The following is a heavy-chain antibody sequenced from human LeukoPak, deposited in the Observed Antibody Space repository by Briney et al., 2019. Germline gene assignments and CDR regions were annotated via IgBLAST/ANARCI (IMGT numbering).Heavy chain of an antibody. CDR2: INHSGST. CDR3: ARTPPSPYGDSSYFQH. CDR1: GGSFSGYY. D-gene: IGHD4-17*01. V-gene: IGHV4-34*01. Sequence: SETLSLTCAVYGGSFSGYYWSWIRQPPGKGLEWIGEINHSGSTNYNPSLKSRVTISVDTSKNQFSLKLSSVTAADTAVYYCARTPPSPYGDSSYFQHWGQGTLVTVSS. J-gene: IGHJ1*01.